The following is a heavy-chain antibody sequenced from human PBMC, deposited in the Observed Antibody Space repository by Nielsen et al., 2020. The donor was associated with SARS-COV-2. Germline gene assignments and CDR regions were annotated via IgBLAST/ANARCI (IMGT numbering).Heavy chain of an antibody. D-gene: IGHD6-25*01. Sequence: GESLKISCAASGFTFSTYGMHWVRQAPGKGLEWVAVISNDGSVKYYADSVKDRFTISRDNSKNTLYLQMNSLRTEDTAVFYCAKGISGSYYYYYGLDVWGQGTTVTVSS. J-gene: IGHJ6*02. CDR3: AKGISGSYYYYYGLDV. CDR2: ISNDGSVK. CDR1: GFTFSTYG. V-gene: IGHV3-30*18.